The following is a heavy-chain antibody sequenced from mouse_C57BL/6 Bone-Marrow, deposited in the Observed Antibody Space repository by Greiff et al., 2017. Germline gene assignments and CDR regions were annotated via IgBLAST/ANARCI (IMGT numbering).Heavy chain of an antibody. J-gene: IGHJ4*01. Sequence: VQLQQSGPELVKPGASVKISCKASGYAFSSSWMNWVKQRPGKGLEWIGRIYPGDGDTNYNGKFKGKATLTADKSSSTAYMQLSSLTSVDSAVYFCARNGSSPGDYWGQGTSVTVSS. V-gene: IGHV1-82*01. CDR3: ARNGSSPGDY. CDR2: IYPGDGDT. D-gene: IGHD1-1*01. CDR1: GYAFSSSW.